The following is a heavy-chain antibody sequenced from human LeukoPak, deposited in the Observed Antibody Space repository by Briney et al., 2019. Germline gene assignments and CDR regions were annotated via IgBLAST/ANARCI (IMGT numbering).Heavy chain of an antibody. CDR1: GGSISSGGYY. Sequence: SETLSLTCAVSGGSISSGGYYWSWIRQPPGKGLEWIGYIYYSGSTNYNPSLKSRVTISVDTSKNQFSLKLSSVTAADTAVYYCARDRDYNLDYWGQGTLVTVSS. CDR2: IYYSGST. CDR3: ARDRDYNLDY. J-gene: IGHJ4*02. V-gene: IGHV4-61*08. D-gene: IGHD5-24*01.